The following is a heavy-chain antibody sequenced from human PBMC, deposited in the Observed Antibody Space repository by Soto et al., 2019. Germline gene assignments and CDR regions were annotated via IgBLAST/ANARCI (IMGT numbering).Heavy chain of an antibody. Sequence: QITLKESGPTLVKPTQTLTLTCTFSGFSLSTSGVGVGWIRQPPGKALEWLALIYWDDDKRYSPSLKSRLTITKDTSKNQGVLTLTNMDPVDTATYYCAHKTGLYQYDPWGQGTLVTVSS. CDR3: AHKTGLYQYDP. CDR1: GFSLSTSGVG. V-gene: IGHV2-5*02. J-gene: IGHJ5*02. D-gene: IGHD2-2*01. CDR2: IYWDDDK.